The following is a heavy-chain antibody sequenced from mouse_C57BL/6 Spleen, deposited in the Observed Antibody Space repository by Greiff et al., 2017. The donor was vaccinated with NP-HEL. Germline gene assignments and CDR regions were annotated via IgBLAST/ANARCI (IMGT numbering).Heavy chain of an antibody. J-gene: IGHJ4*01. CDR2: IDPSDSYT. V-gene: IGHV1-69*01. CDR1: GYTFTSYW. Sequence: VQLQQPGAELVMPGASVKLSCKASGYTFTSYWMHWVKQRPGQGLEWIGEIDPSDSYTNYNQKFKGKSTLTVDKSSSTAYMQLSSLTSNDSAVYYCARKVPHYYAMDYWGQGTSVTVSS. CDR3: ARKVPHYYAMDY.